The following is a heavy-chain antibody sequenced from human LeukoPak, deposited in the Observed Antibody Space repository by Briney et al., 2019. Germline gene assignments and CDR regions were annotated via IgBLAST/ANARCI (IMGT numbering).Heavy chain of an antibody. CDR2: IYYGGST. Sequence: SETLSLTCTVSGGSINSHYWSWIRQPLGKGLEWIGYIYYGGSTNYNPSLKSRVTISLDPSKNQSSLKLSSVTAADTAVYYCAREYYYDSSGYWRYFDNWGQGTLVTVSS. J-gene: IGHJ4*02. V-gene: IGHV4-59*11. CDR1: GGSINSHY. D-gene: IGHD3-22*01. CDR3: AREYYYDSSGYWRYFDN.